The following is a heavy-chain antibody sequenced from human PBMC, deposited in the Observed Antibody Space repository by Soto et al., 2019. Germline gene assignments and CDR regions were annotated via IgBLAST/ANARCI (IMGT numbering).Heavy chain of an antibody. D-gene: IGHD1-26*01. CDR3: ASPNPTVGATNSWFDP. CDR2: IYYSGST. Sequence: PSETLSLTCTVSGGSISSSSYYWGWIRQPPGKGLEWIGSIYYSGSTYYNPSLKSRVTISVDTSKNQFSLKLSSVTAADTAVYYCASPNPTVGATNSWFDPWGKGTLVTVSS. J-gene: IGHJ5*02. V-gene: IGHV4-39*01. CDR1: GGSISSSSYY.